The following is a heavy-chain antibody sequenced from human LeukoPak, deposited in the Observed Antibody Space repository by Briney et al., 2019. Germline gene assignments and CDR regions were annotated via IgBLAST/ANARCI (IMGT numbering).Heavy chain of an antibody. Sequence: GASVKVSCKASGYTFTSYGISWVRQAPGQGLEWMGWISAYNGNTNYAQKLQGRVTMTTDTSTSTAYMELRSLRSDDTAVYYCARGFFLEWLVLGAFDIWGQGTMVTVSS. D-gene: IGHD3-3*01. CDR2: ISAYNGNT. J-gene: IGHJ3*02. CDR3: ARGFFLEWLVLGAFDI. V-gene: IGHV1-18*01. CDR1: GYTFTSYG.